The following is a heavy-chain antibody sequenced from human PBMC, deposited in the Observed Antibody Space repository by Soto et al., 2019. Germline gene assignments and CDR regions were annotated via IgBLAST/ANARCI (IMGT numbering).Heavy chain of an antibody. CDR2: IIPIFGTA. CDR1: GGTFSSYA. Sequence: SVQVSCKASGGTFSSYAISWVRQAPGQGLEWMGGIIPIFGTANYAQKFQGRVTITADESTSTAYMELSSLRSEDTAVYYCARDRRSRGSVYTALVTAFDIWGQGTMVTVSS. D-gene: IGHD5-18*01. V-gene: IGHV1-69*13. J-gene: IGHJ3*02. CDR3: ARDRRSRGSVYTALVTAFDI.